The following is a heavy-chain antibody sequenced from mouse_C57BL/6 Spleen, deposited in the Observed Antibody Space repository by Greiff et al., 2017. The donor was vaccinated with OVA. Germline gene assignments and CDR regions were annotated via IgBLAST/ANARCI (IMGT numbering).Heavy chain of an antibody. CDR1: GYTFPDYE. J-gene: IGHJ4*01. CDR3: TSPGWGILMAY. Sequence: VQLQQSGAELVRPGASVTLSCKASGYTFPDYEMHWVKQTPVHGLEWIGAIVPETGGTAYNQKFKGKAILPAAKSSSPPYMELRSLTSEDSAVYYCTSPGWGILMAYWGQGTSVTVSA. CDR2: IVPETGGT. V-gene: IGHV1-15*01. D-gene: IGHD1-1*02.